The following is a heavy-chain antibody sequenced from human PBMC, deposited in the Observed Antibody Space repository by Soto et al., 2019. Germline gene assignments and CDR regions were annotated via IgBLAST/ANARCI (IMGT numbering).Heavy chain of an antibody. Sequence: QVQLVQSGAEEKKPGASVKVSCKASGYTFTSYAIHWVRQAPGQRLEWMGWINAGNGNTKYSQKFQGRVAITRDTSASTAYMELSSLKSEDTAVYYCARGDWWLFDYWGQGTLVTVSS. V-gene: IGHV1-3*05. D-gene: IGHD2-8*02. CDR2: INAGNGNT. J-gene: IGHJ4*02. CDR3: ARGDWWLFDY. CDR1: GYTFTSYA.